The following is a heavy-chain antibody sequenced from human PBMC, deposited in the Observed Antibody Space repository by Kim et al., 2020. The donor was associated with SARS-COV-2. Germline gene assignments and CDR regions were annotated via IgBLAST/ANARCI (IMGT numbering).Heavy chain of an antibody. CDR3: GRVAYSYTLVQEYYYGMDV. D-gene: IGHD5-18*01. V-gene: IGHV3-7*01. Sequence: GGSLRLSCAASGFTFSNYWMSWVRQAPGKGLEWVANIKQDGSDKYYVDSVKGRFTISRDNAKKSLHLQMNSLRAEDAAVYYCGRVAYSYTLVQEYYYGMDVWGQGTTVTVSS. CDR2: IKQDGSDK. CDR1: GFTFSNYW. J-gene: IGHJ6*02.